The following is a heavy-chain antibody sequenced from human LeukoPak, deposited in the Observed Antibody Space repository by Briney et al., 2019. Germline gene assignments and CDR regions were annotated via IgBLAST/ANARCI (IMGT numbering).Heavy chain of an antibody. CDR2: ISGSGGST. V-gene: IGHV3-23*01. CDR1: GFTFSSYA. D-gene: IGHD3-22*01. CDR3: AKEGLRLLLPSNSFDY. Sequence: PGGSLRLSCAASGFTFSSYAMSWVRQAPGKGLERVSAISGSGGSTYYADSVKGRFTISRDNSKNTLYLQMNSLRAEDTAVYYCAKEGLRLLLPSNSFDYWGQGTLVTVSS. J-gene: IGHJ4*02.